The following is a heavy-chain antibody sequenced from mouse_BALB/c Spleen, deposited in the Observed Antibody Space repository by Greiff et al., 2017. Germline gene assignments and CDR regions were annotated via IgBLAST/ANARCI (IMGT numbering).Heavy chain of an antibody. D-gene: IGHD2-2*01. Sequence: VQLQQSGPELVKPGASVKIPCKASGYTFTDYNMDWVKQSHGKSLEWIGDINPNNGGTIYNQKFKGKATLTVDKSSSTAYMELRSLTSEDTAVYYCARRGYDTYAMDYWGQGTSVTVYS. CDR1: GYTFTDYN. CDR3: ARRGYDTYAMDY. CDR2: INPNNGGT. J-gene: IGHJ4*01. V-gene: IGHV1-18*01.